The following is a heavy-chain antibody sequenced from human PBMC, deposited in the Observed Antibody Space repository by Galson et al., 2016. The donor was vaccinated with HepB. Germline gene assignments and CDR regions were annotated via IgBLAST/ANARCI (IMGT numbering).Heavy chain of an antibody. CDR1: GGTFSNFA. D-gene: IGHD3-10*01. J-gene: IGHJ5*02. CDR3: ARGGGSTMVRGVMPGWFDP. Sequence: SVKVSCKASGGTFSNFAISWLRQAPGQGLEWMGGIIPLFGATNYAQKFQGRVPITAYTSTATVYMDLSSLRSEDTAVYYGARGGGSTMVRGVMPGWFDPWGQVTLVTVSS. CDR2: IIPLFGAT. V-gene: IGHV1-69*06.